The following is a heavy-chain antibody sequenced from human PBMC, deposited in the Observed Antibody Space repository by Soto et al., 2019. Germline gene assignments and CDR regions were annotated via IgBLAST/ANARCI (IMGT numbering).Heavy chain of an antibody. J-gene: IGHJ3*02. CDR1: GGSISSSSYY. CDR3: AILVGLTHDTLRAFDI. CDR2: IYYSGST. Sequence: QLQLQESGPGLVKPSETLSLTCTVSGGSISSSSYYWGWIRQPPGKGLEWIGSIYYSGSTYYNPAHHRRVPISVDTSPTQFSPKLCSVNAAATAVYCCAILVGLTHDTLRAFDIWGQGTMVIFSS. V-gene: IGHV4-39*01. D-gene: IGHD1-26*01.